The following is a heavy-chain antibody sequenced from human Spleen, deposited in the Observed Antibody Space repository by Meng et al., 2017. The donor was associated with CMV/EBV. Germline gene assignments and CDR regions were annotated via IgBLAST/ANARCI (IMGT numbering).Heavy chain of an antibody. J-gene: IGHJ4*02. V-gene: IGHV3-30*02. CDR1: GFIFSNYG. D-gene: IGHD3-22*01. Sequence: GGSLRLSCAASGFIFSNYGMHWVRQAPGMRLEWVAFIRYDGSNKKYEDSVKGRVTISRDNSKNTLYLQMNSLSAEDTAVYYCASNYYDSSGYYYFDYWGQGTLVTVSS. CDR2: IRYDGSNK. CDR3: ASNYYDSSGYYYFDY.